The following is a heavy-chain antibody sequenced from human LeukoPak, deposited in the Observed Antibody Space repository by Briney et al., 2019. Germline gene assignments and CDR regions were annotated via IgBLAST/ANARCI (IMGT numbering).Heavy chain of an antibody. CDR2: IYYSGST. D-gene: IGHD3-22*01. CDR1: GGSISSHY. CDR3: ARDGGDYYDSSGYSFFDY. J-gene: IGHJ4*02. Sequence: SETLSLTCTVSGGSISSHYWSWIRQPPGKGLEWNGYIYYSGSTNYNPSLKTRVTISVDTSKNQFSLKLGSVTAADTAVYYCARDGGDYYDSSGYSFFDYWGQGTLVTVSS. V-gene: IGHV4-59*11.